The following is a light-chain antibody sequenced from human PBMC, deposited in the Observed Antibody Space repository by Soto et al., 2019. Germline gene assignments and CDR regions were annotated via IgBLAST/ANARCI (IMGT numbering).Light chain of an antibody. V-gene: IGKV3-15*01. Sequence: EIVMTQSPATLSVSPGERATLSCRASPSVNTNLAWYQQKPGQAPRLLIYGASARATGIPARFSGSGSGTEFTLTSSTLQSEDVAVYYCQHEINWPLTVGGGTKVEIK. CDR2: GAS. CDR3: QHEINWPLT. CDR1: PSVNTN. J-gene: IGKJ4*01.